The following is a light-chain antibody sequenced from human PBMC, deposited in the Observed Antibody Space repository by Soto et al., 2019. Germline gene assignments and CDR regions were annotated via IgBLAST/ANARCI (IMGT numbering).Light chain of an antibody. CDR2: GAS. V-gene: IGKV3-15*01. Sequence: EIVMTQSPATLSVSPGERATLSCRASQSVSSNLAWYQQKSGQAPRLLIYGASTRATGIPARFSGSGSRTDFTLTISPLQPEDFAVYYCQQYNNWPPWTFGQGTKVEI. CDR3: QQYNNWPPWT. CDR1: QSVSSN. J-gene: IGKJ1*01.